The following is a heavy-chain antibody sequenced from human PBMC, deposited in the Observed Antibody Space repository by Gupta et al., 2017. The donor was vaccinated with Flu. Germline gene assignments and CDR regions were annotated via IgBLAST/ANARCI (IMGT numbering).Heavy chain of an antibody. CDR2: IYYTGST. J-gene: IGHJ6*03. V-gene: IGHV4-59*01. D-gene: IGHD7-27*01. CDR3: ARSGDSRKYYNSMDV. Sequence: YWSWIRQPPGKGLEWIGYIYYTGSTNYNPSLKSRVTISVDTSKNQFSLNLSSVTAADTAVYYCARSGDSRKYYNSMDVWGKGTTVTVSS. CDR1: Y.